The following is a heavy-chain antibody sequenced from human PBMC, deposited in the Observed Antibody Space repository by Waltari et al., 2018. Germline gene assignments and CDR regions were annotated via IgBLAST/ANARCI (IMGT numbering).Heavy chain of an antibody. Sequence: QVQLQQWGAGLLKPSETLSLTCAVYGGSFSGYYWSWIRQPPGKGLEWIGEINHSGSTNYNPSLKSRVTISVDTSKNQFSLKLSSVTAADTAVYYCARDLGMEPPYYYYYGMDVWGQGTTVTVSS. CDR3: ARDLGMEPPYYYYYGMDV. J-gene: IGHJ6*02. CDR2: INHSGST. D-gene: IGHD7-27*01. V-gene: IGHV4-34*01. CDR1: GGSFSGYY.